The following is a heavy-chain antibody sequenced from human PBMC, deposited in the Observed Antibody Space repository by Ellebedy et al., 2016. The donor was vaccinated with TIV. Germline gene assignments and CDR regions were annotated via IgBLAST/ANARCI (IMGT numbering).Heavy chain of an antibody. CDR1: GFTFSTYT. CDR2: ISSGSAHI. V-gene: IGHV3-21*01. CDR3: ARVAEYYDILTGPQTYYFDY. Sequence: GGSLRLXXAASGFTFSTYTMNWVRQAPGRGLEWVSSISSGSAHIYYADSVKGRFTISRDNIKNLLYLQVNSLRADDTAVYYCARVAEYYDILTGPQTYYFDYWGQGTLVTVSS. D-gene: IGHD3-9*01. J-gene: IGHJ4*02.